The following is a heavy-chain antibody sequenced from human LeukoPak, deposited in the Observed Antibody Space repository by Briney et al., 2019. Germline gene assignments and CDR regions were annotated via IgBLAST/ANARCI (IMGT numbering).Heavy chain of an antibody. D-gene: IGHD2-2*01. CDR2: ISGSGTST. J-gene: IGHJ4*02. V-gene: IGHV3-23*01. Sequence: PGGSLRLSCAASGLTFSSYAMTWVRQAPGKGLEWVSAISGSGTSTYYADSVKGRFTISRDNSKNTLYLQMNSLRAEDTAVYYCAKAVVVVPAATPFDYWGQGTLVTVSS. CDR1: GLTFSSYA. CDR3: AKAVVVVPAATPFDY.